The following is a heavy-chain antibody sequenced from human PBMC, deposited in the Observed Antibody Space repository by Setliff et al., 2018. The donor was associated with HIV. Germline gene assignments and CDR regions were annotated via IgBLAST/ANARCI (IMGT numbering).Heavy chain of an antibody. Sequence: SETLSLTCAVYGGSFSDYYWSWIRQPPGKGLEWIGEINHSGSTYYNPSLQGRVTMFFDTSEDHFSLRLSSVTAADTAVYYCASRWGSYYDTNGHPFDYWGQGTLVTVCS. CDR1: GGSFSDYY. CDR2: INHSGST. J-gene: IGHJ4*02. D-gene: IGHD3-22*01. CDR3: ASRWGSYYDTNGHPFDY. V-gene: IGHV4-34*01.